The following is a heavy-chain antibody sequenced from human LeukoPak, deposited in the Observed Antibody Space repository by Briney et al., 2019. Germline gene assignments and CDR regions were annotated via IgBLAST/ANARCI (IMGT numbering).Heavy chain of an antibody. D-gene: IGHD3-22*01. CDR1: GGSFSGYY. CDR2: INHSGST. CDR3: ARGHYYDSSGYRV. Sequence: SETLSLTCAVYGGSFSGYYWSWIRQPPGKGLEWIGEINHSGSTNYNPSLKSRVTISVDTSKNQFSLKLSSVTAGDTAVYYCARGHYYDSSGYRVWGQGTLVTVSS. V-gene: IGHV4-34*01. J-gene: IGHJ4*02.